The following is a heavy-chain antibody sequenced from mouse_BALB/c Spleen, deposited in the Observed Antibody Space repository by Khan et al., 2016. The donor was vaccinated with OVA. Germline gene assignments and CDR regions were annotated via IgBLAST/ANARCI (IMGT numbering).Heavy chain of an antibody. V-gene: IGHV14-1*02. D-gene: IGHD1-1*01. Sequence: EVQLQESGAEIVRPGALVKLSCKGYGFNITDYYMHWVKQRPEKGLEWIGWINPANGETEYDPKFQGKVNITADTSYNTAYLQISSLTSEDSSVYYWAKSGYFASFAYWGQGTLVTVSA. CDR3: AKSGYFASFAY. CDR2: INPANGET. CDR1: GFNITDYY. J-gene: IGHJ3*01.